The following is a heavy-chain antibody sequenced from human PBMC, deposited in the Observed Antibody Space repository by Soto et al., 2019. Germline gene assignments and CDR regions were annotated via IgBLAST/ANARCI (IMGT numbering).Heavy chain of an antibody. CDR1: GFTFSSHV. V-gene: IGHV3-23*01. J-gene: IGHJ4*02. Sequence: EVQLWESGGGLVQPGGSLRLSCAVSGFTFSSHVMSWVRQAPGKGLEWVSAISGTGGTYYADSVKGRFTISRDNSKNALYLPMNNLREEDTAVYYCAKDRRVAYLSGGICYSPDYWGQGTLVIVSS. CDR2: ISGTGGT. D-gene: IGHD2-15*01. CDR3: AKDRRVAYLSGGICYSPDY.